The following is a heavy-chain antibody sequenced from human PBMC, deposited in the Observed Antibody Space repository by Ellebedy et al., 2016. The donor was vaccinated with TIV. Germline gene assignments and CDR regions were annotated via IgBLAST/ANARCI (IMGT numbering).Heavy chain of an antibody. D-gene: IGHD3-22*01. J-gene: IGHJ6*02. CDR2: IIQDGSRI. Sequence: GESLKISCAASGFTFNSYWMSWVRQAPGKGLEWVANIIQDGSRIYYVDSVKGRFTISRDNAKHSVYLQMNSLRVEDTAVYHCARDGAYGDYSPGYYGMDVWGQGTTVTVSS. CDR3: ARDGAYGDYSPGYYGMDV. CDR1: GFTFNSYW. V-gene: IGHV3-7*03.